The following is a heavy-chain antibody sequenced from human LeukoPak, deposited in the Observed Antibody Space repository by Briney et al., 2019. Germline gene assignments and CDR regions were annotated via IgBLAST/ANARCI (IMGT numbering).Heavy chain of an antibody. CDR2: IAGGDEST. V-gene: IGHV3-23*01. CDR1: GFIFNTNG. Sequence: PGGSLRLSCAISGFIFNTNGMNWVRQSPGKGVEWLATIAGGDESTYYADSVKGRFAISRDNSKNTVFLHMNSLRVEDTAVHYCARGVYWSLDYWGQGTPVTVSS. CDR3: ARGVYWSLDY. D-gene: IGHD1-1*01. J-gene: IGHJ4*02.